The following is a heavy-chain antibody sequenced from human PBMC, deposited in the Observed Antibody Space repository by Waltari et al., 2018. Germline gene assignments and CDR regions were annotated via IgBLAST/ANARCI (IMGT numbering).Heavy chain of an antibody. D-gene: IGHD3-10*01. CDR1: NYSISSGYY. Sequence: QVQLQESGPGLVKSSETLSLTCTVSNYSISSGYYWGWIRQPPGKGLEWIASIYHNGGTLFNPSHQSSFTLSVDTVKNPFSLKVTSVTAADASIYYCARLKNFHGSGSYWHWGQGTLVTVSS. V-gene: IGHV4-38-2*02. CDR2: IYHNGGT. J-gene: IGHJ4*02. CDR3: ARLKNFHGSGSYWH.